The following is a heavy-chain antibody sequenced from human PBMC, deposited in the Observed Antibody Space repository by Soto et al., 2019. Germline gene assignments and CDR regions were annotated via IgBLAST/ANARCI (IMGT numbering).Heavy chain of an antibody. D-gene: IGHD6-19*01. CDR2: MSNSGDET. CDR3: ANDAARTSGWYYFDF. V-gene: IGHV3-23*01. J-gene: IGHJ4*02. Sequence: GGSLRLSCAASGFSFRTYAMGWVRQAPGKGLEWVSVMSNSGDETYYADSVKGRFTISRDNFQNTLYLQLSSLRADDTAVYYCANDAARTSGWYYFDFWGQGTLVTVSS. CDR1: GFSFRTYA.